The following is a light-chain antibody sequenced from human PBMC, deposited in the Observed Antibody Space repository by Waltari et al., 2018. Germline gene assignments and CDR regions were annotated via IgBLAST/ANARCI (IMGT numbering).Light chain of an antibody. V-gene: IGKV3-20*01. J-gene: IGKJ1*01. CDR1: QSVDRNY. Sequence: EILLTQSPGTLSLSPGERATLSCRASQSVDRNYLAWYQQKPGQAPRLLIFGISNRATDIPDKFSGSGSGTDFTLTISRLEPEDFAVYYCQQYETSPWTFGRGTKVEI. CDR2: GIS. CDR3: QQYETSPWT.